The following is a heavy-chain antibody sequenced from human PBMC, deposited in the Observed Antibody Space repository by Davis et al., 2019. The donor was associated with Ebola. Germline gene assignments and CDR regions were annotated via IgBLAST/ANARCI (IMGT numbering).Heavy chain of an antibody. D-gene: IGHD2-8*01. CDR3: AREGTNSQGRGLDV. Sequence: SETLSLTCTVSGDSISSGSYYWSWIRQPAGKGLEWIGHIYTSGSTNYNPSLKSRVTISVDTSKNQFSLKLTSVTAADTAIYYCAREGTNSQGRGLDVWGQGTTVTVSS. CDR2: IYTSGST. V-gene: IGHV4-61*09. CDR1: GDSISSGSYY. J-gene: IGHJ6*02.